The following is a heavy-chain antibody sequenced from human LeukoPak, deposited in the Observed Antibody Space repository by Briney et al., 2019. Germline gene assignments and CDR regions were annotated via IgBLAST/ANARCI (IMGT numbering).Heavy chain of an antibody. V-gene: IGHV1-8*01. CDR1: GYTFTSYD. J-gene: IGHJ6*03. Sequence: ASVKVSCKASGYTFTSYDINWVRQATGQGLEWMGWMNPNSGNTGYAQKFQGRVTMTRDTSISTAYMELSRLRSDDTAVYYCARVRYDFWSGYYTYYYYYMDVWGKGTTVTVSS. CDR3: ARVRYDFWSGYYTYYYYYMDV. CDR2: MNPNSGNT. D-gene: IGHD3-3*01.